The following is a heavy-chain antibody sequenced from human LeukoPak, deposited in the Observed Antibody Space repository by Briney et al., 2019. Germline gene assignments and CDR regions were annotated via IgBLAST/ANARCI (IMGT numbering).Heavy chain of an antibody. D-gene: IGHD6-19*01. CDR3: ARSGGWYRDYFDY. Sequence: IPGGSLRLSCAASGFTFSSYSMNWVRQAPGKGLEWVSSISSSSSYIYYADSVKGRFTISRDNAKNSLYLQMNSLRAEDTAVYYCARSGGWYRDYFDYWGQGTLVTVSS. J-gene: IGHJ4*02. V-gene: IGHV3-21*01. CDR2: ISSSSSYI. CDR1: GFTFSSYS.